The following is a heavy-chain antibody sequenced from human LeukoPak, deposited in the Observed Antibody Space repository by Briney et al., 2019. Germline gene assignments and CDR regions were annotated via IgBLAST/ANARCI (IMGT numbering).Heavy chain of an antibody. CDR3: ARDRGVVVPAAGEGYYYYGMDV. Sequence: NPGRSLRLSCAASGFTFSDYYMSWIRQAPGKGLEWVSYISSSSSYTNYADSVKGRFTISRDNAKNSLYLQMNSLRAEDTAVYYCARDRGVVVPAAGEGYYYYGMDVWGQGTTVTVSS. CDR1: GFTFSDYY. D-gene: IGHD2-2*01. V-gene: IGHV3-11*05. CDR2: ISSSSSYT. J-gene: IGHJ6*02.